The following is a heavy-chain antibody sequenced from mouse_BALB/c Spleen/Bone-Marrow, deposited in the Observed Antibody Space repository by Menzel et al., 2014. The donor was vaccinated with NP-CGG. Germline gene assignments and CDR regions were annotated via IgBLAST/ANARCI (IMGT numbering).Heavy chain of an antibody. D-gene: IGHD1-2*01. Sequence: EVKLLESGGGLVQPGGSLKLSCAASGFDFSRYWMTWVRQAPGKGLEWIGEINPDSSTINYAPSLKDIFIISRDNAKNTLYLQMSKARSEDTALYYCAKTYYYGYVAYWGQGTLVTVSA. CDR1: GFDFSRYW. J-gene: IGHJ3*01. V-gene: IGHV4-1*02. CDR3: AKTYYYGYVAY. CDR2: INPDSSTI.